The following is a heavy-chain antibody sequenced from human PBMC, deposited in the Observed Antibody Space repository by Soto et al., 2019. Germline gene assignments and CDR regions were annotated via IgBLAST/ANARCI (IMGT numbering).Heavy chain of an antibody. Sequence: SETLSLICTVSGGSISSSSYYWGWIRQPPGKGLEWIGSIYYSGSTYYNPSLKSRVTISVDTSKNQFSLKLSSVTAADTAVYYCARLIVSSGYYYVGDAFDIWGQGTMVTVSS. D-gene: IGHD3-22*01. CDR3: ARLIVSSGYYYVGDAFDI. CDR1: GGSISSSSYY. J-gene: IGHJ3*02. V-gene: IGHV4-39*01. CDR2: IYYSGST.